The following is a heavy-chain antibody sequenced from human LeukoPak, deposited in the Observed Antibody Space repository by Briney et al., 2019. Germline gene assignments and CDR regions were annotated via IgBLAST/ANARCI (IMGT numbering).Heavy chain of an antibody. CDR2: ISSSSTI. CDR3: ARGFQGEWLPPLDY. V-gene: IGHV3-48*01. D-gene: IGHD3-3*01. Sequence: PGGSLRLSCAASGFTFSSYSMSWVRQAPGKGLEWVSYISSSSTIYYADSVKGRFTISRDNAKNSLYLQMNSLRAEDTAVYYCARGFQGEWLPPLDYWGQGTLVTVSS. J-gene: IGHJ4*02. CDR1: GFTFSSYS.